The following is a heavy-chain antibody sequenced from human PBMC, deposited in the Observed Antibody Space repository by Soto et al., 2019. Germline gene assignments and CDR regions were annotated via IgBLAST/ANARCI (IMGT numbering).Heavy chain of an antibody. V-gene: IGHV3-74*01. Sequence: EVQLVESGGELVQPGGSLRLSCAASGFTFTNYWMHWVRQAPGKGLVWVSRINTDGSRTNYADSVKGRFTISRDNAKNTLYLQMDSLRAGDTAVYYCAKVATGSYNWFDPWGQGTLVTVSS. D-gene: IGHD1-1*01. CDR3: AKVATGSYNWFDP. J-gene: IGHJ5*02. CDR2: INTDGSRT. CDR1: GFTFTNYW.